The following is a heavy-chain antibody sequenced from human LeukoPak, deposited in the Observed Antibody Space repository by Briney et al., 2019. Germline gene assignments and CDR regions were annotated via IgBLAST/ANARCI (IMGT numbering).Heavy chain of an antibody. CDR1: GGTFSSYA. Sequence: GASVKVSCKASGGTFSSYAISWVRRAPGQGLEWMGGIIPIFGTANYAQKCQGRVTITADESTSTAYMELSSLRSEDTAVYYCASTPLIVIAAAGTYYYYYGMDVWGQGTTVTVSS. D-gene: IGHD6-13*01. J-gene: IGHJ6*01. V-gene: IGHV1-69*01. CDR2: IIPIFGTA. CDR3: ASTPLIVIAAAGTYYYYYGMDV.